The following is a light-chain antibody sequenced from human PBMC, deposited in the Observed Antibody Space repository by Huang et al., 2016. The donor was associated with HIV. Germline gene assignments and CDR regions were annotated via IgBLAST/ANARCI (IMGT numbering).Light chain of an antibody. CDR3: QQSARTPRT. CDR2: AAS. Sequence: DIQITQSPSSLSASVGDTVIITCRASQNIKRYLNWYQQEPGKAPKLLISAASNLQSGVPSTFSGSGSGTGFTLTINSLQPEDSATYYCQQSARTPRTFGQGTKLEI. CDR1: QNIKRY. J-gene: IGKJ2*01. V-gene: IGKV1-39*01.